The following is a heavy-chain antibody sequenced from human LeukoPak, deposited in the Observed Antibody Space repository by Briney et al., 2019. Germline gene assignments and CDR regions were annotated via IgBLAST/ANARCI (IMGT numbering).Heavy chain of an antibody. D-gene: IGHD3-22*01. Sequence: QPGRSPRLSCAASGFTFSSYAMHWVRQAPGKGLEWVAVISYDGSNKYYADSVKGRFTISRDNSKNTLYLQMNSLRAEDTAVYYCARDPDYYDSSGYYGYFDYWGQGTLVTVSS. V-gene: IGHV3-30-3*01. J-gene: IGHJ4*02. CDR2: ISYDGSNK. CDR1: GFTFSSYA. CDR3: ARDPDYYDSSGYYGYFDY.